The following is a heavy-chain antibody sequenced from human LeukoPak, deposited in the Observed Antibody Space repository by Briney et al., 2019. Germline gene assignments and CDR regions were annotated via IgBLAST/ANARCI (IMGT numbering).Heavy chain of an antibody. D-gene: IGHD3-10*01. CDR2: MYPNSGNT. CDR3: ASGSASGSHRTS. Sequence: ASVKVSCKASGYTFTNYDINWVRQAIGQGLEWMGWMYPNSGNTGYAQKFQGRVTMTRNTSIGTAYMELSSLTSEDTAVYFCASGSASGSHRTSWGQGTLVTVSS. CDR1: GYTFTNYD. V-gene: IGHV1-8*01. J-gene: IGHJ5*02.